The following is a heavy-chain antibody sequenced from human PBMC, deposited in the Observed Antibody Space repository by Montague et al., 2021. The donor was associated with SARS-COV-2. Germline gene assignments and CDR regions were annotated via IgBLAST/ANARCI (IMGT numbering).Heavy chain of an antibody. CDR2: IYYSGGI. D-gene: IGHD3-10*01. J-gene: IGHJ5*02. Sequence: SETLSLTCTVSGGSMSDHCWAWIRQPPGKGLEWLAYIYYSGGINSNASLKSRVTMSVGTSKNQFSLKLTSVTAADTAVYYCARAVSVRRAVNWFDPWGQGTLVTVSS. CDR1: GGSMSDHC. CDR3: ARAVSVRRAVNWFDP. V-gene: IGHV4-59*11.